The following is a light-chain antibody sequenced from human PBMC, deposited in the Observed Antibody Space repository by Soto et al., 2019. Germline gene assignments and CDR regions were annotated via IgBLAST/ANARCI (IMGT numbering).Light chain of an antibody. CDR3: QPRGGGLT. CDR2: DTS. CDR1: QSVSSY. J-gene: IGKJ4*01. Sequence: EIVLTQSPATLSLSPGERANLSCRASQSVSSYLAWYQQKPGQAPRLLMYDTSNRATGIPARFSGSGSVTNCPLTIGSVEPEDSAVYYCQPRGGGLTFGGGTRVEIK. V-gene: IGKV3-11*01.